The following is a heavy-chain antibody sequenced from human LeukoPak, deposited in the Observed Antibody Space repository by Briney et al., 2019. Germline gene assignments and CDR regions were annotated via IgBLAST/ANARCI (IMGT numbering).Heavy chain of an antibody. V-gene: IGHV3-23*01. D-gene: IGHD1-26*01. CDR2: ISGSGGDT. CDR3: ARLTGVGATRCFDY. CDR1: GFTFSSYA. Sequence: GGSLRLSCAASGFTFSSYAMSWVRQAPGKGLEWVSAISGSGGDTYYADSVRGRFTISRDNSKNTLYLQMNSLRAEDTAVYYCARLTGVGATRCFDYWGQGTLVTVSS. J-gene: IGHJ4*02.